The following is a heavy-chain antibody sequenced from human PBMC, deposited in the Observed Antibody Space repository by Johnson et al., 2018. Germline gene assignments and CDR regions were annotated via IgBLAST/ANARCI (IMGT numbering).Heavy chain of an antibody. Sequence: QVQLVQSGAEVKKPGASVKVSCKVSGYTFTELSMHWVRQAPGKGLEWMGSFDPEDGETIYAQKFQGRVTMTEDTSTDTSYMELSSLRSEDTAVYYCATVRGYYRREGFDIWGQGTMVTVSS. CDR1: GYTFTELS. D-gene: IGHD3-22*01. CDR2: FDPEDGET. J-gene: IGHJ3*02. CDR3: ATVRGYYRREGFDI. V-gene: IGHV1-24*01.